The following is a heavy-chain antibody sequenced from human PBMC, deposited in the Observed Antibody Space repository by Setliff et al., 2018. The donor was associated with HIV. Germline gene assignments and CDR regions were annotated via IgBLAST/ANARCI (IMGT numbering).Heavy chain of an antibody. Sequence: SETLSLTCNVSGDSISGNSFFWGWIRQPPGKGLEWIGSMHYRGTTSYNPSLKSRVTIFVDTSKNQFSLKLSSVTATDTAVYYCVRGAPRPAYYYYYYMDVWGKGNTVTVSS. CDR3: VRGAPRPAYYYYYYMDV. CDR1: GDSISGNSFF. D-gene: IGHD6-6*01. CDR2: MHYRGTT. J-gene: IGHJ6*03. V-gene: IGHV4-39*01.